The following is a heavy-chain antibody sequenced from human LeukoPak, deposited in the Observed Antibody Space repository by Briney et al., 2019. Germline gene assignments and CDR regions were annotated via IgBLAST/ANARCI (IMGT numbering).Heavy chain of an antibody. CDR1: GASLSSYY. Sequence: SETLSLTCTVSGASLSSYYWSWIRLPPGKGLEWIGSIYYSGVTNFNPSLKRRNAMSVDRSRNLFSLKLSSVTAADTAVYFCARREGSHYSVDLWGQGTTVTVSS. V-gene: IGHV4-59*08. D-gene: IGHD2-15*01. CDR2: IYYSGVT. CDR3: ARREGSHYSVDL. J-gene: IGHJ6*02.